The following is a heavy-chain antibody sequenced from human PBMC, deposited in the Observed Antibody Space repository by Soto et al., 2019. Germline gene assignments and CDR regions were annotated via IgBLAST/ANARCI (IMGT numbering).Heavy chain of an antibody. D-gene: IGHD3-9*01. CDR2: ISWNCGSI. CDR1: GFTFDDYA. J-gene: IGHJ3*02. Sequence: EVQLVESGGGLVEPGRSLRLSCAASGFTFDDYAMHWVRQAPGKGLEWVSGISWNCGSIGYADSVKGRFTISRDNAKKSLDLQMNRLRAEDTALYCCAKDINNIFTGYSADACDIWGQGTMVTVSS. V-gene: IGHV3-9*01. CDR3: AKDINNIFTGYSADACDI.